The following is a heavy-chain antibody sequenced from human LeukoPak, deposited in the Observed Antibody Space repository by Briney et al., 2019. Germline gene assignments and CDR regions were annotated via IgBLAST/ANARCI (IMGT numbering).Heavy chain of an antibody. J-gene: IGHJ5*02. D-gene: IGHD3-10*01. CDR2: ISSASNTI. Sequence: PGGSLRLSCAASGFTFSSYSMNWVHQAPGKGLEWISYISSASNTIYYADSVKGRFTISRDNAKNSVYLQMNSLRAEDTAMYYCARDGWFGDYNWFDPWGQGTLVTVSS. V-gene: IGHV3-48*01. CDR1: GFTFSSYS. CDR3: ARDGWFGDYNWFDP.